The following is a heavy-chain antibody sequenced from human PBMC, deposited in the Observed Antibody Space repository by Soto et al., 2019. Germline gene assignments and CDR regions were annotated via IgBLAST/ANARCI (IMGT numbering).Heavy chain of an antibody. J-gene: IGHJ4*02. CDR2: ISGSGGST. D-gene: IGHD3-10*01. CDR3: AKVKFDMVRVVKGHIFDY. Sequence: EVQLLESGGGLVQPGGSLRLSCAASGFTVSSYAMCWVRQAPGKGLEWVSAISGSGGSTYYADSVKGRFTNSRDNYENTLYLQMNSLRAEDTDVYYCAKVKFDMVRVVKGHIFDYWGQGTLVTVSS. CDR1: GFTVSSYA. V-gene: IGHV3-23*01.